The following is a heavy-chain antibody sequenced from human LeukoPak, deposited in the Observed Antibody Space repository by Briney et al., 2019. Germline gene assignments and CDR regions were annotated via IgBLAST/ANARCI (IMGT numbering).Heavy chain of an antibody. CDR3: AKDINGDYAEYFQH. J-gene: IGHJ1*01. V-gene: IGHV3-23*01. Sequence: PGGSLRLSCAASRFTFSTYAMSWVRQAPGKGLEWVSAISGSGGSTYYADSVKGRFTISRDNSKNALYLQMNSLRAEDTAVYYCAKDINGDYAEYFQHWGQGTLVTVSS. CDR2: ISGSGGST. D-gene: IGHD4-17*01. CDR1: RFTFSTYA.